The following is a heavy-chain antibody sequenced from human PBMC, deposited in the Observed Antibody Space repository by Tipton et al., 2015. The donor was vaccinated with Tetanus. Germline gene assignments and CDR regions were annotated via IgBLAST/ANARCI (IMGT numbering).Heavy chain of an antibody. CDR1: GGSISSYY. Sequence: TLSLTCTVSGGSISSYYWSWIRQPPGKGLEWIGYIYYSGSTNYNPSLKSRVTISVDTSKNQFSLKLSSVTAADTAVYYCARPTPPSIAAAGTVSYFDYWGQGTLVTVSS. CDR2: IYYSGST. J-gene: IGHJ4*02. CDR3: ARPTPPSIAAAGTVSYFDY. V-gene: IGHV4-59*12. D-gene: IGHD6-13*01.